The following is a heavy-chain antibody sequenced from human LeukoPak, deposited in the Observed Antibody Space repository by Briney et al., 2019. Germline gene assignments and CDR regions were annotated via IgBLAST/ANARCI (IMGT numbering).Heavy chain of an antibody. CDR2: INPNSGGT. D-gene: IGHD3-22*01. CDR3: ARESMRYYYDSSGPSFDY. J-gene: IGHJ4*02. Sequence: GASVKVSCKASGYTFTGYYMHWVRQAPGQGLEWMGWINPNSGGTNYAQKFQGRVTMTRDTSISTAYMELSRLRSDDTAVYYCARESMRYYYDSSGPSFDYWGQGTLVTVSS. CDR1: GYTFTGYY. V-gene: IGHV1-2*02.